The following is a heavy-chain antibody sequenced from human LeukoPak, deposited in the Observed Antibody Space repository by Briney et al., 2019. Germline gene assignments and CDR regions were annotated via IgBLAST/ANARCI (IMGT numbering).Heavy chain of an antibody. CDR3: ASSSWYGAFDY. V-gene: IGHV3-9*01. CDR1: GFTFDDYA. J-gene: IGHJ4*02. Sequence: PGGSLRLSCAASGFTFDDYAMHWVRQAPGKGLEWVSGISWNSGSIGYADSEKGRFTISRDNAKNSLYLQMNSLRAEDTALYYCASSSWYGAFDYWGQGTLVTVSS. CDR2: ISWNSGSI. D-gene: IGHD6-13*01.